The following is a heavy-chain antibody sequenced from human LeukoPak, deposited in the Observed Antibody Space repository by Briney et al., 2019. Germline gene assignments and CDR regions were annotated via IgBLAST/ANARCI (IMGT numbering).Heavy chain of an antibody. CDR1: GYSFTSYW. J-gene: IGHJ3*02. CDR3: ARRWEGTFDI. Sequence: GESLKISCKGFGYSFTSYWISWVRQMPGKGLEWMGRIDPSDSYTNYSPSFQGHVTISADKSISTAYLQWSSLKASDTAMYYCARRWEGTFDIWGQGTMVTVPS. V-gene: IGHV5-10-1*01. CDR2: IDPSDSYT. D-gene: IGHD1-26*01.